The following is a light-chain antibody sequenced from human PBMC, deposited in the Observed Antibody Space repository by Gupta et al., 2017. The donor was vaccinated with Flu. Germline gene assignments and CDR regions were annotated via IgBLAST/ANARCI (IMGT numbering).Light chain of an antibody. Sequence: EVVMTQSPATLSVSPGERATLSCRASQSVSNNLAWYQRKPGQAPRLLIYGASNRATGIPATFSGSGSGTEFTLTISSLQSEDFAIYYCQQYNSWPPTWTFGQGTKVEIK. J-gene: IGKJ1*01. V-gene: IGKV3-15*01. CDR1: QSVSNN. CDR3: QQYNSWPPTWT. CDR2: GAS.